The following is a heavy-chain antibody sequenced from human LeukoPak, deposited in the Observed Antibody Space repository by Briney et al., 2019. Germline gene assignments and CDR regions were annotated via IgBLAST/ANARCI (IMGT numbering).Heavy chain of an antibody. CDR2: ISSRSSYI. CDR1: GFTFSSYS. D-gene: IGHD6-13*01. J-gene: IGHJ3*02. V-gene: IGHV3-21*01. Sequence: GGSLRLSCAASGFTFSSYSMNWVRQAPGKGLEWVSSISSRSSYIYYADSVKGRFTISRDNSKNTLYLQMNSLRAEDTAVYYCARDFPAAAGAFDIWGQGTMVTVSS. CDR3: ARDFPAAAGAFDI.